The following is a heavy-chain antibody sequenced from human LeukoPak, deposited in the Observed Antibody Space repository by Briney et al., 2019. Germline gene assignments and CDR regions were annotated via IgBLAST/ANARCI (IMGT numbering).Heavy chain of an antibody. Sequence: PGRSLRPFCAPSWFTVSINYMSSVRQAPGRGLEGVLVIYSGGSTYYADSVKGRFTISRDNSKNTLYLQMNSLGAEDTAVYYCARDLYYYYYMDVWGKGTTVTVSS. CDR2: IYSGGST. CDR3: ARDLYYYYYMDV. J-gene: IGHJ6*03. CDR1: WFTVSINY. V-gene: IGHV3-53*01.